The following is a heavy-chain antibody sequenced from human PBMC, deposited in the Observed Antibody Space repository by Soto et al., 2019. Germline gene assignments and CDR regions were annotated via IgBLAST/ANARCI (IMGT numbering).Heavy chain of an antibody. CDR1: GFTFSSFV. D-gene: IGHD1-20*01. V-gene: IGHV3-23*01. Sequence: EVQLLESGGGLVQPGGSLRLSCAASGFTFSSFVMNWVRQAPGTGLEWVSNVSPGGDVSHYSYSVKGRFTISRDNSRRPLHLQMDSLRAEDAAVDFCVRRAITATTNWGACDVWGQGTVVTVSS. CDR2: VSPGGDVS. CDR3: VRRAITATTNWGACDV. J-gene: IGHJ3*01.